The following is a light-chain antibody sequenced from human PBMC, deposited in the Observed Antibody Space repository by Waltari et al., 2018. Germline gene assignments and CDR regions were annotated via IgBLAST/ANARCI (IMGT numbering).Light chain of an antibody. V-gene: IGLV2-11*01. CDR1: SSDVGVYDS. CDR2: DVS. Sequence: QSALTQPRSVSGSPGQSVTISCTGISSDVGVYDSVSWYQQHPGKAPKLIIYDVSKRPSGVPDRFSGSKSGNTASLTISGLQAEDEADYCCCSFAGSYTFVFGGGTKLTVL. J-gene: IGLJ2*01. CDR3: CSFAGSYTFV.